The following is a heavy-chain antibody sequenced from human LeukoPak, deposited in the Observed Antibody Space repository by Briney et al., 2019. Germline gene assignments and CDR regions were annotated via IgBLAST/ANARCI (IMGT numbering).Heavy chain of an antibody. J-gene: IGHJ4*02. CDR2: ISGDGGST. V-gene: IGHV3-43*02. CDR3: AKGSSGWHDHFDY. CDR1: GFTFSSYW. D-gene: IGHD6-19*01. Sequence: RSGGSLRLSCAASGFTFSSYWMSWVRQAPGKGLEWVSLISGDGGSTYYADSVKGRFTISRDNSKNSLYLQMNSLRTEDTALYYCAKGSSGWHDHFDYWGQGTLVTVSS.